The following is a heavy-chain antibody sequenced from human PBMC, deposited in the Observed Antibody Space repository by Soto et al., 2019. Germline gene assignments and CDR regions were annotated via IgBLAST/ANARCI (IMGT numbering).Heavy chain of an antibody. CDR1: GGSISSYY. Sequence: PSETLSLTCTVSGGSISSYYWSWIRQPPGKGLEWIGYIYYSGSTNYNPSLKSRVTISVDTSKNQFSLKLSSVTAADTAVYYCARLGARKVAVPNYYYYGMDVWGQGTTVTVSS. D-gene: IGHD1-26*01. CDR3: ARLGARKVAVPNYYYYGMDV. V-gene: IGHV4-59*01. CDR2: IYYSGST. J-gene: IGHJ6*02.